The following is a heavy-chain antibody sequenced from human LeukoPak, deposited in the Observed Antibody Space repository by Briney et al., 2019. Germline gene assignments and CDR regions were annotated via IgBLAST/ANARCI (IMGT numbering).Heavy chain of an antibody. CDR3: ARGRPTSRYYGITIFAVADREFDP. CDR1: GYTFTSYD. CDR2: MNPNSGNT. V-gene: IGHV1-8*01. J-gene: IGHJ5*02. Sequence: ASVKVSCKASGYTFTSYDINWVRQATGQGLEWMGWMNPNSGNTGYAQKFQGRVTMTRNTSISTAYMELSSLRSEDTAVYYCARGRPTSRYYGITIFAVADREFDPWGQGTLVTVSS. D-gene: IGHD3-3*01.